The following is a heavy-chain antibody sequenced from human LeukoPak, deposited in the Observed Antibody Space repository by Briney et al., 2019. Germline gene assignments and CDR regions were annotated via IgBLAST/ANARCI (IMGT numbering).Heavy chain of an antibody. CDR3: ARDRGVGYSSSYQIDY. V-gene: IGHV1-69*05. CDR1: GGTFSSYA. CDR2: IISIFGTA. J-gene: IGHJ4*02. D-gene: IGHD6-13*01. Sequence: GASVKVSCKASGGTFSSYAISWVRQAPGQGLEWMGRIISIFGTANYAQKFQGRVTITTDESTSTAYMELSSLRSEDTAVYYCARDRGVGYSSSYQIDYWGQGTLVTVSS.